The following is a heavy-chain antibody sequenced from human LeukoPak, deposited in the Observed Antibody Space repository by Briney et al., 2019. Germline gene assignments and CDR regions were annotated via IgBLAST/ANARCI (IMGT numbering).Heavy chain of an antibody. D-gene: IGHD2-15*01. J-gene: IGHJ4*02. CDR1: GFTFSDYA. V-gene: IGHV3-23*01. CDR3: AKGRGWVSPDY. CDR2: ISGGGDNI. Sequence: GGSLRLSCAASGFTFSDYAMAWVRQAPGKGLEWVSAISGGGDNIYYADSVKGRFTISRDNSKNTLYLQINSLRAEDTAVYYCAKGRGWVSPDYWGQGTLVTVSS.